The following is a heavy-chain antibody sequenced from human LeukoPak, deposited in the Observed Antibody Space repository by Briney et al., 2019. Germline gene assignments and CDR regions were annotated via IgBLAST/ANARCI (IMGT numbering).Heavy chain of an antibody. CDR2: ISVYNGNT. D-gene: IGHD2-2*01. CDR3: ARDYYCSSTSCPFIRRYYYGMDA. J-gene: IGHJ6*02. V-gene: IGHV1-18*01. Sequence: GASVKVSCKASGYTFTSYGISWVRQAPGQGLEWMGWISVYNGNTNYAQKLQGRVTMTTDTSTSTAYMELRSLRSDDTAVYYCARDYYCSSTSCPFIRRYYYGMDAWGQGTTVTVSS. CDR1: GYTFTSYG.